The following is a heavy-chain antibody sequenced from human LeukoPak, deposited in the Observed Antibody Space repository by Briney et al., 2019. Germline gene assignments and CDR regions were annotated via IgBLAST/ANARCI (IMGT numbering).Heavy chain of an antibody. J-gene: IGHJ5*02. CDR2: IYYSGST. CDR3: AREKYCTNGVCYRRYWFDP. CDR1: GGSISSSSYY. V-gene: IGHV4-39*07. D-gene: IGHD2-8*01. Sequence: SETLSLTCTVSGGSISSSSYYWGWIRQPPGKGLEWIGSIYYSGSTYYNPSLKSRVTISVDTSKNQFFLKLSSVTAADTAVYYCAREKYCTNGVCYRRYWFDPWGQGTLVTVSS.